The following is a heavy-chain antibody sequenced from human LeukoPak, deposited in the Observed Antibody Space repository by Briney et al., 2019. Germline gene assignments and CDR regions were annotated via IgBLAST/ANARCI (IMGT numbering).Heavy chain of an antibody. CDR2: INAGNGNT. V-gene: IGHV1-3*01. CDR3: ARGVATNRYYFDY. J-gene: IGHJ4*02. D-gene: IGHD5-12*01. CDR1: GYTFTSYA. Sequence: ASVKVSCKASGYTFTSYAMHWVRQAPGQRLEWMGWINAGNGNTKYSQKFQGRVTITRDTSASTAYMELSSLRSEDTAVYSCARGVATNRYYFDYWGQGTLVTVSS.